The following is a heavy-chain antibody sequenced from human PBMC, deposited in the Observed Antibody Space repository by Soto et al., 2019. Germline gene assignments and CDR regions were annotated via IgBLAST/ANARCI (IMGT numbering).Heavy chain of an antibody. D-gene: IGHD3-22*01. V-gene: IGHV3-48*02. J-gene: IGHJ3*02. CDR1: GFTFSSYS. Sequence: GGSLRLSCAASGFTFSSYSMNWVRQAPGKGLDWVSYISSSSSTIYYADSVKGRFTISRDNAKNSLYLQMNSLRDEDTAVYYCASRPDYDDSSGYYPSAFDIWGQGTMVTVSS. CDR2: ISSSSSTI. CDR3: ASRPDYDDSSGYYPSAFDI.